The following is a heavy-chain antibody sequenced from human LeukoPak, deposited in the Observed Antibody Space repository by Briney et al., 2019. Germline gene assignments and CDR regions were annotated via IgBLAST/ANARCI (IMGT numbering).Heavy chain of an antibody. D-gene: IGHD3-10*01. J-gene: IGHJ4*02. CDR1: GGTFSSYA. CDR2: IIPIFGTA. V-gene: IGHV1-69*13. CDR3: ARETYYGSGSYSPIGVYFDY. Sequence: SVKVSCKASGGTFSSYAISWVRQAPGQGLEWMGGIIPIFGTANYAQKFQGRVTITADESTSTACMELSSLRSEDTAVYYCARETYYGSGSYSPIGVYFDYWGQGTLVTVSS.